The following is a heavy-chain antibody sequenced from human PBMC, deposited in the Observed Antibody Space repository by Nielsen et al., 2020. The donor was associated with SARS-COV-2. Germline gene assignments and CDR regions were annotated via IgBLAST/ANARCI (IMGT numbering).Heavy chain of an antibody. CDR3: ARHQELLFDP. CDR2: IYYSGST. Sequence: SETLSLTCTVSGGSISSYYWSWIRQPPGKGLEWIGYIYYSGSTNYNPSLKSRVTISVDTSKNQFSLKLSSVTAADTAVYYCARHQELLFDPWGQGTLVTVSS. D-gene: IGHD1-7*01. V-gene: IGHV4-59*08. J-gene: IGHJ5*02. CDR1: GGSISSYY.